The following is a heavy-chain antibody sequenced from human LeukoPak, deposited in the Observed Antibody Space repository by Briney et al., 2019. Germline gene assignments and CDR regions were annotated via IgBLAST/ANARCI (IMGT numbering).Heavy chain of an antibody. D-gene: IGHD3-10*01. V-gene: IGHV3-30-3*01. CDR2: ILNDGSSK. Sequence: GGSLRLSCAASGFTFSSYTMHWVRQTPGKGLEWVAVILNDGSSKYYADSVKGRFTISRDNSKKTLYLQMNSLRAEDTAVYYCARDNMVYFGSGSYPAWGQGTLVTVSS. J-gene: IGHJ5*02. CDR3: ARDNMVYFGSGSYPA. CDR1: GFTFSSYT.